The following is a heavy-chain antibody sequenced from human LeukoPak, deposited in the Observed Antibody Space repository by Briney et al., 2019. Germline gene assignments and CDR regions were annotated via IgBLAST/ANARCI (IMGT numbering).Heavy chain of an antibody. Sequence: ASVKVSCKASGYTFTSYGIIWVRQAPGQGLEWMGWISAYNGNTNYAQKLQGRVTMTTDTSTSTAYMELRSLRSDDTAVYYCARGKLLWFGELFYNWFDPWGQGTLVTVSS. CDR3: ARGKLLWFGELFYNWFDP. CDR2: ISAYNGNT. J-gene: IGHJ5*02. CDR1: GYTFTSYG. D-gene: IGHD3-10*01. V-gene: IGHV1-18*04.